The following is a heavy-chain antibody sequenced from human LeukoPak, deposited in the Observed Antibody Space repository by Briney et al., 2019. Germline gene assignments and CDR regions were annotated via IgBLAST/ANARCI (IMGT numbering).Heavy chain of an antibody. CDR3: AKWYYDFWTGYGFYMDV. D-gene: IGHD3-3*01. V-gene: IGHV3-23*01. CDR1: GFTFSSYA. CDR2: ISGSSGST. J-gene: IGHJ6*03. Sequence: GGSLRLSCAASGFTFSSYAMSWVRQAPGKGLEWVSAISGSSGSTYYTDSVKGRFTISRDNSKNTLYLQMNSLRAEDTAVYYCAKWYYDFWTGYGFYMDVWGKGTTVTVSS.